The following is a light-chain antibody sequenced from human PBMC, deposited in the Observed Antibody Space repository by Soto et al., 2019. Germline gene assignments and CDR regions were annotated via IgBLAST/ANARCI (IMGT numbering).Light chain of an antibody. CDR3: AAWDDSLSGQV. CDR2: NNN. Sequence: QLVLTQPPSASGTPGQRVTISCSGSSSNIGSNFVYWYQQLPGTAPKLLIYNNNQRPSGVPDRLSGSKSGTSASLAISGLRSEDEADYYCAAWDDSLSGQVFGGGTKVTVL. J-gene: IGLJ2*01. V-gene: IGLV1-47*02. CDR1: SSNIGSNF.